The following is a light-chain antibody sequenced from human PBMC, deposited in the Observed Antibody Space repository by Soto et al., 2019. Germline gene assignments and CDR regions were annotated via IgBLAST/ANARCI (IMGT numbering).Light chain of an antibody. CDR1: SSDVGSYNL. CDR2: EVS. J-gene: IGLJ3*02. V-gene: IGLV2-23*02. CDR3: CSYAGSSTWV. Sequence: QSALTQPASVSWSPGQSITISCTGTSSDVGSYNLVSWYQQHPGKAPKLIIFEVSKRPSGVSNRFSGSKSGNTASLTISGLQAEDEADYYCCSYAGSSTWVFGGGTKLTVL.